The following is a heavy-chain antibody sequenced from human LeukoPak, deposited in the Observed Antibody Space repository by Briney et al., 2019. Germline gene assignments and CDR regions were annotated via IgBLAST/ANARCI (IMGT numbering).Heavy chain of an antibody. CDR2: IKQDGSEK. V-gene: IGHV3-7*01. CDR1: GFTFSSYW. Sequence: GGSLRLSCAASGFTFSSYWMSWVRQAPGKGLEWVANIKQDGSEKYYVDSVKGRFTISRDNAKNSLYLQMNSLRAEDTAVYYCARSDRYCSSTSCPMDCYYYYMDVWGKGTTVTVSS. J-gene: IGHJ6*03. D-gene: IGHD2-2*01. CDR3: ARSDRYCSSTSCPMDCYYYYMDV.